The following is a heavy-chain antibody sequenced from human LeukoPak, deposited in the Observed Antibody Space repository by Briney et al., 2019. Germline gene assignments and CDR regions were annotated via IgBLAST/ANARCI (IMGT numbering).Heavy chain of an antibody. D-gene: IGHD3-16*01. V-gene: IGHV4-59*01. CDR3: ARSPQTYLWGSLSPCYFDY. CDR1: GGSISSYY. Sequence: PSETLSLTCTVSGGSISSYYWSWIRQPPGKGLEWIGYIYYSGSTHYNPSLKSRVTISVDTSKNQFSLKLSSVTAADTAVYYCARSPQTYLWGSLSPCYFDYWGQGTLVTVPS. J-gene: IGHJ4*02. CDR2: IYYSGST.